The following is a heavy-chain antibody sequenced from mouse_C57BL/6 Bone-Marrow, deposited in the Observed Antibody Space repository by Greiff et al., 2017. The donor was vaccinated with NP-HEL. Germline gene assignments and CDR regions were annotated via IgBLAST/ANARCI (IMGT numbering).Heavy chain of an antibody. CDR2: LWSGGST. Sequence: VKLMESGPGLVQPSQSLSITCTVSGFSLTSYGVHWVRQSPGKGLEWLGVLWSGGSTDYNAAFISRLSISKDNSKSQVFFKMNSLQADDTAIYYCARNDYGSSYDFDYWGQGTTLTVSS. D-gene: IGHD1-1*01. CDR3: ARNDYGSSYDFDY. J-gene: IGHJ2*01. CDR1: GFSLTSYG. V-gene: IGHV2-2*01.